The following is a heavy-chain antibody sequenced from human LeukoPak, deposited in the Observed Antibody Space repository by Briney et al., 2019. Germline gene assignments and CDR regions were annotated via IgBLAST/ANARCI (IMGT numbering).Heavy chain of an antibody. V-gene: IGHV3-49*04. CDR3: TRDQTPYN. CDR2: IRSKAYGGTT. Sequence: AGGSLRLSCAASGFTFSSYEMNWVRQAPGKGLEWVGFIRSKAYGGTTEYAASVKGRFTISRDDSKSIAYLQMNSLKTEDTAVYYCTRDQTPYNWGQGTLVTVSS. D-gene: IGHD2-15*01. J-gene: IGHJ4*02. CDR1: GFTFSSYE.